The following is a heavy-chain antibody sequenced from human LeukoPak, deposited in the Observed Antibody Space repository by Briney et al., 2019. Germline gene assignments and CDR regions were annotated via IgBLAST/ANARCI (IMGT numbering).Heavy chain of an antibody. Sequence: RGSLRVSCVDSVDTFSIDRMSWVRQALREGLWWVANIKKDGSEKYYADSVKGRFTISRDNAKNSLYLQMNSLRAEDTAMYYCARDNYYSLDNWGPGTLVTVSS. V-gene: IGHV3-7*01. J-gene: IGHJ4*02. CDR1: VDTFSIDR. CDR3: ARDNYYSLDN. D-gene: IGHD3-10*01. CDR2: IKKDGSEK.